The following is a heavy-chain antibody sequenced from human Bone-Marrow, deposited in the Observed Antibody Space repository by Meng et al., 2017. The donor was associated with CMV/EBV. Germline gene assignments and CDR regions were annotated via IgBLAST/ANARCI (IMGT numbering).Heavy chain of an antibody. J-gene: IGHJ4*02. CDR2: ISYDGSNK. V-gene: IGHV3-30-3*01. CDR1: GFTFSSYA. CDR3: AKDSVRTLGYCTITRCYYFEY. D-gene: IGHD2-2*01. Sequence: GESLKISCAASGFTFSSYAMHWVRQAPGKGLEWVAVISYDGSNKYYADSVKGRFTISRDNAKNSLYLQMNSLRAEDTAIYYCAKDSVRTLGYCTITRCYYFEYWGQGTLVTVSS.